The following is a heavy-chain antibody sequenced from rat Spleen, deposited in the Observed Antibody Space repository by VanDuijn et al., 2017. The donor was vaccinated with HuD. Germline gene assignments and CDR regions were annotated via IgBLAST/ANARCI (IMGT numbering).Heavy chain of an antibody. J-gene: IGHJ2*01. D-gene: IGHD1-4*01. CDR1: GFTFSNYD. CDR3: TRPEELDYPGIPY. V-gene: IGHV5S11*01. CDR2: ISPSGGST. Sequence: EVQLVESGGGLVQPGRSLKLSCAASGFTFSNYDMAWVRQAPTKGLEWVASISPSGGSTYYRDSVKGRFTSSRDNAKSTLYLQMDSLRSEETATYYCTRPEELDYPGIPYWGQGVMVTFSS.